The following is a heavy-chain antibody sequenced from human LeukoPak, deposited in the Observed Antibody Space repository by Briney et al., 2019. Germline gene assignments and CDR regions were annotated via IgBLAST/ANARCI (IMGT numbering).Heavy chain of an antibody. J-gene: IGHJ6*03. CDR3: ARTTTVRGTYYMDV. Sequence: PSETLSLTCAVYGGSFSGYYWSWIRQPPGKGLEWIGEINHSGSTNYNPSLKSRVTISVDTSKNQFSLKLSSVTAADTAVYYCARTTTVRGTYYMDVWGKGTTVTVSS. D-gene: IGHD3-10*01. V-gene: IGHV4-34*01. CDR2: INHSGST. CDR1: GGSFSGYY.